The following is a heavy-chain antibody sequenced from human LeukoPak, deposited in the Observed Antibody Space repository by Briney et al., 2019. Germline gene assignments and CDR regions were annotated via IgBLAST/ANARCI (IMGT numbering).Heavy chain of an antibody. D-gene: IGHD5-12*01. CDR1: GFSFREHW. J-gene: IGHJ4*02. CDR2: IKEDGNED. V-gene: IGHV3-7*02. CDR3: TRGDRGYAESLY. Sequence: GGSLRLSCTVSGFSFREHWMSWVRQAPGKGLEWVGNIKEDGNEDYYVDSVEGRFVIFRDNAKNSLYLQMHSLGAEDTAVYYCTRGDRGYAESLYWGRGTLVTVSS.